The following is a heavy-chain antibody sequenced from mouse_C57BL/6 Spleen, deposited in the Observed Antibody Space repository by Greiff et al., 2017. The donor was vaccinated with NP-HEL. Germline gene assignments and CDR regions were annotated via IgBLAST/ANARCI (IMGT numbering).Heavy chain of an antibody. Sequence: EVQLVESGGGLVKPGGSLKLSCAASGFTFSSYAMSWVRQTPEKRLEWVATISDGGSYTYYPDNVKGRFTISRDNAKNNLYLQMSHLKSEDTAMYYCARALRMDYWGQGTPVTVSS. CDR1: GFTFSSYA. CDR2: ISDGGSYT. J-gene: IGHJ4*01. V-gene: IGHV5-4*01. CDR3: ARALRMDY.